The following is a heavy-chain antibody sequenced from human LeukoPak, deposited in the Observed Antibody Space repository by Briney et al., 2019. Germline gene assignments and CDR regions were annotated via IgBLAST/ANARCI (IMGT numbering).Heavy chain of an antibody. CDR2: ILSSGST. D-gene: IGHD1-14*01. Sequence: SETLSLTCTVSSGSINNYYWSWIRQTPGKGLEWIGYILSSGSTNYNPSVKSRVTISVDTSENQFSLKLSSVTAADTAVYYCARTNQISETAFDIWGQGTMVIVTS. J-gene: IGHJ3*02. CDR1: SGSINNYY. CDR3: ARTNQISETAFDI. V-gene: IGHV4-59*01.